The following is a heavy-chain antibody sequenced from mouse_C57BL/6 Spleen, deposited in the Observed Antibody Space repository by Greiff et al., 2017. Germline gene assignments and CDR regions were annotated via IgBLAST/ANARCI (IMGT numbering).Heavy chain of an antibody. J-gene: IGHJ4*01. V-gene: IGHV3-6*01. Sequence: EVQRVESGPGLVKPSQSLSLTCSVTGYSITSGYYWNWLRQFPGNKLEWMGYISYDGSNNYNPSLKNRISITRDTSKNQFFLKLNSVTTEDTATYYCARAMGNYDDAMDYWGQGTSVTVSS. CDR2: ISYDGSN. CDR1: GYSITSGYY. D-gene: IGHD2-4*01. CDR3: ARAMGNYDDAMDY.